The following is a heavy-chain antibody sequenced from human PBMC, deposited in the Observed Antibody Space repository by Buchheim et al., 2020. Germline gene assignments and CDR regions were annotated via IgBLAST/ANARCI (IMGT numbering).Heavy chain of an antibody. J-gene: IGHJ6*02. V-gene: IGHV3-30*02. CDR2: IRYDGSNK. CDR3: ARDQVPYYYYGMDV. CDR1: GFTFSSYG. Sequence: QVQLVESGGGVVQPGRSLRLSCAASGFTFSSYGMHWVRQAPGKGLEWVAFIRYDGSNKYYADSVKGRFTISRDNSKNTLYLQMNSLRAEDTAVYYCARDQVPYYYYGMDVWGQGTT.